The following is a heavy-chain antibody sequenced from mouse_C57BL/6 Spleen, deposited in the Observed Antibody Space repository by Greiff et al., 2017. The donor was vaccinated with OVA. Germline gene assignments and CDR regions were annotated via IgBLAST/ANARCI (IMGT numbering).Heavy chain of an antibody. CDR1: GYTFTSYW. D-gene: IGHD2-3*01. V-gene: IGHV1-69*01. J-gene: IGHJ4*01. Sequence: QVQLQQPGAELVMPGASVKLSCKASGYTFTSYWMHWVKQRPGQGLEWIGEIDPSDSYTNYNQKFKGKSTLTVDKSSSTAYMQLSSLTSEDSAVYYCARSYYVYSYAMDYWGQGTSVTVSS. CDR2: IDPSDSYT. CDR3: ARSYYVYSYAMDY.